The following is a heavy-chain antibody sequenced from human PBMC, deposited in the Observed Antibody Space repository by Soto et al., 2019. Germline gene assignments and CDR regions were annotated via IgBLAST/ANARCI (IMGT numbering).Heavy chain of an antibody. Sequence: PSETLSLTCTVSGGSISSYYWSWIRQPPGKGLEWIGYIYYSGSTYYNPSLKSRVTISVDTSKNQFSLKLSSVTAADTAVYYCARVEDYYDSSGYYVWGQGTLVTVSS. CDR2: IYYSGST. D-gene: IGHD3-22*01. CDR3: ARVEDYYDSSGYYV. CDR1: GGSISSYY. V-gene: IGHV4-59*08. J-gene: IGHJ4*02.